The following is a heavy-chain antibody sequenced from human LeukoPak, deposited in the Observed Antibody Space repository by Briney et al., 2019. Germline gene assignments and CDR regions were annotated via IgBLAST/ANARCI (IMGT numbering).Heavy chain of an antibody. Sequence: SETLSLTCTVSGGSISSSSYYWGWIRQPPGKGLEWIGSIYYGGSTYYNPSLKSRVTISVDTSKNQFSLKLSSVTAADTAVYYCARAPYCGGDCYFNYWGQGTLVTVSS. CDR2: IYYGGST. D-gene: IGHD2-21*02. CDR1: GGSISSSSYY. J-gene: IGHJ4*02. V-gene: IGHV4-39*07. CDR3: ARAPYCGGDCYFNY.